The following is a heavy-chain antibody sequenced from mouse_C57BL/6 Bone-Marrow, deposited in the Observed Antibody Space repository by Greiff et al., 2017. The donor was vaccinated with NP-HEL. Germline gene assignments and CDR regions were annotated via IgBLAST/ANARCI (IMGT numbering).Heavy chain of an antibody. D-gene: IGHD1-1*01. J-gene: IGHJ1*03. CDR1: GYTFTSYW. CDR2: IDPSDSYT. V-gene: IGHV1-69*01. Sequence: QVQLQQPGAELVMPGASVKLSCKASGYTFTSYWMHWVKQRPGQGLEWIGEIDPSDSYTNYNQKFKGKSTLTVDKSSSTAYMQLSSLTSEDSAVYYCATYYCGSNLYWYYDVWGTGTTVTVSS. CDR3: ATYYCGSNLYWYYDV.